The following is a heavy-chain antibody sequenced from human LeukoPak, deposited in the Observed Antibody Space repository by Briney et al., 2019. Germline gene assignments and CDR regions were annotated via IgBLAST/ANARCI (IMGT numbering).Heavy chain of an antibody. Sequence: SETLSLTCSVSGGSITSTSYYWGWIRQPPGEGLEWIGSVYYTGGTYYNPSLRSRVTISVETSKNQFSLRLSSVTAADTAVFYCARVWYGSSTLGWFDPWGQGTLVTVSS. J-gene: IGHJ5*02. CDR3: ARVWYGSSTLGWFDP. D-gene: IGHD3-10*01. CDR2: VYYTGGT. V-gene: IGHV4-39*01. CDR1: GGSITSTSYY.